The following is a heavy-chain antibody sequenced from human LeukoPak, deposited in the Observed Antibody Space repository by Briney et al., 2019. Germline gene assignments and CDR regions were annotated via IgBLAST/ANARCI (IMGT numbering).Heavy chain of an antibody. V-gene: IGHV4-59*01. Sequence: SETLSLTCTVSDDSISDYYRGWIRQPPGKGLEWIGYFHNSGTSTYNPSLRSRVTISADTSKNQFSLKLNSLTTADTAVYYCTRGAGWLIDYWGQGILVTVSS. CDR2: FHNSGTS. D-gene: IGHD3-16*01. J-gene: IGHJ4*02. CDR1: DDSISDYY. CDR3: TRGAGWLIDY.